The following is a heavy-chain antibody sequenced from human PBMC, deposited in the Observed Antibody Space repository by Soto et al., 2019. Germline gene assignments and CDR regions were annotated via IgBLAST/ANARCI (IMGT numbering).Heavy chain of an antibody. D-gene: IGHD3-3*01. CDR1: GYNFAGYW. V-gene: IGHV5-51*01. Sequence: GESLKISCNGSGYNFAGYWIAWVRQVPGKGLELMGIIYPSDSDTRYRPSFQGQVTISADKSISSAYLQWSSLRASDTAMYYCARGGVSTRTFDYWGQGTQVTVYS. CDR3: ARGGVSTRTFDY. J-gene: IGHJ4*02. CDR2: IYPSDSDT.